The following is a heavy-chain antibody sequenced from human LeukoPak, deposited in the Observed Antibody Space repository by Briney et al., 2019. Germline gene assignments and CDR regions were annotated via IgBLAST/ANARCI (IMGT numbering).Heavy chain of an antibody. D-gene: IGHD3-10*01. V-gene: IGHV4-38-2*02. CDR2: IYHSGST. CDR3: SRHRGPAGPDS. Sequence: SETLSLTCTVSGYSISSGYYWGWIRQPPGKGLEWIGSIYHSGSTYYNPSLKSRVTISVDTSNNQFSLKLSSVTAADTAVFYCSRHRGPAGPDSWGQGTLVTVSS. CDR1: GYSISSGYY. J-gene: IGHJ5*01.